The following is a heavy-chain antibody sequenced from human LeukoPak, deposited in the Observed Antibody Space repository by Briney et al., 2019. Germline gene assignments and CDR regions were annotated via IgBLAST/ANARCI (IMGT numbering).Heavy chain of an antibody. Sequence: GGSLRLSCAASGFTVSSNYRSWVRQAPGKGLEWVSVIYSGGSTYYADSVKGRFTISRDNSKNTLYLQMNSLRAEDTAVYYCAREYSSGWYGSRYFDYWGQGTLVTVSS. CDR3: AREYSSGWYGSRYFDY. CDR1: GFTVSSNY. CDR2: IYSGGST. V-gene: IGHV3-66*01. D-gene: IGHD6-19*01. J-gene: IGHJ4*02.